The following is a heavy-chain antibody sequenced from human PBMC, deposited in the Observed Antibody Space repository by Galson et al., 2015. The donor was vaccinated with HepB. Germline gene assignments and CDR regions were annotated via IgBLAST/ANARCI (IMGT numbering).Heavy chain of an antibody. CDR2: MYRGGTT. D-gene: IGHD3-22*01. Sequence: SLRLSCAASGFTVSNNYMSWVRQAPGKGLEWVPVMYRGGTTYYADSVEGRFTISRDNSKNTFFLQMNSLRAEDTAVYYCARGPKAPHYYDSSGLGDAFDIWGQGTMVTVSS. CDR1: GFTVSNNY. V-gene: IGHV3-53*01. J-gene: IGHJ3*02. CDR3: ARGPKAPHYYDSSGLGDAFDI.